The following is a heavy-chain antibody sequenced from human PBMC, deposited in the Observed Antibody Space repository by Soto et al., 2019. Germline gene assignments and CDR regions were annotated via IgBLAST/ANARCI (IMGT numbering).Heavy chain of an antibody. D-gene: IGHD6-13*01. Sequence: EVQLLESGGGLVQPGGSLRLSCAASGFTFSSYAMSWVRQAPGKGLEWVSAISGSGGSTYYADSVKGRFTISRDNSKNTLYLQMNCLRAEDTAVYYCAKGYSSSWFRSPPFDYWGQGTLVTVSS. V-gene: IGHV3-23*01. CDR2: ISGSGGST. CDR3: AKGYSSSWFRSPPFDY. CDR1: GFTFSSYA. J-gene: IGHJ4*02.